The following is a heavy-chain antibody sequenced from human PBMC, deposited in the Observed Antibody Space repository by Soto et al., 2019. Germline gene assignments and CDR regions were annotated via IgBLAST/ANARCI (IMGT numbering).Heavy chain of an antibody. J-gene: IGHJ4*02. CDR1: GFSLSTSGVG. CDR2: IYWDDDQ. D-gene: IGHD3-22*01. CDR3: AHRLYDSSGYSFDY. Sequence: QITLKESGPTLVKPTQTLTLTCTFSGFSLSTSGVGVAWIRQPPGKALEWLALIYWDDDQRYSPSLKNRLTATKDTSKNQVVLIMTNMDPVDTATYYCAHRLYDSSGYSFDYWGQGTLVTVSS. V-gene: IGHV2-5*02.